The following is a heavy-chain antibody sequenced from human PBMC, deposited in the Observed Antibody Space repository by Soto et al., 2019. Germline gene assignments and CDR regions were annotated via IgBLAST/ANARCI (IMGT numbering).Heavy chain of an antibody. CDR2: IIPIFGTA. J-gene: IGHJ6*03. Sequence: ASVKVSCKASGGTFSSYAISWVRQAPGQGLEWMGGIIPIFGTANDAQKFQGRVTITADESTSTAYMELSSLRSEDTAVYYCARDRGVTTANKGYYYYYYMDVWGKGTTVTVSS. CDR3: ARDRGVTTANKGYYYYYYMDV. D-gene: IGHD4-17*01. V-gene: IGHV1-69*13. CDR1: GGTFSSYA.